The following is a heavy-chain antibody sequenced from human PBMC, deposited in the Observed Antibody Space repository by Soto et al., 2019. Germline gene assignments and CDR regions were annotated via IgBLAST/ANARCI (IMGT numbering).Heavy chain of an antibody. V-gene: IGHV3-30*18. CDR3: AKDQGIAASHGID. J-gene: IGHJ3*01. Sequence: QVQLVESGGGVVQPGTSLRLSCDASGFTFNNYGMHWVRQATGTGLEWVAAISNDGSDKYYADSVKGRLTISRDNSKNTLYLQMDSLRAEDTAVYYCAKDQGIAASHGIDWGQGTMVTVSS. CDR2: ISNDGSDK. CDR1: GFTFNNYG. D-gene: IGHD6-13*01.